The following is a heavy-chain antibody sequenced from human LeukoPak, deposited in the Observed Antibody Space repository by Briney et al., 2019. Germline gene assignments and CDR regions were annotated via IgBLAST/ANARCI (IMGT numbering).Heavy chain of an antibody. CDR1: GFAFTSSA. Sequence: SVKVSCKASGFAFTSSAMQWVRQARGQRLEWIGWIVVGSGNTNYAQKFQERVTITRDMSTSTAYMELSSLRSEDTAVYYCATNVAATGYYCGMDVWGQGTTVTVSS. J-gene: IGHJ6*02. CDR2: IVVGSGNT. CDR3: ATNVAATGYYCGMDV. V-gene: IGHV1-58*02. D-gene: IGHD2-15*01.